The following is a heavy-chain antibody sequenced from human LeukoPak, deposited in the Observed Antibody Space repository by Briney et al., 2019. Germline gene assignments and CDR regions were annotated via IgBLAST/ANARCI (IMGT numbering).Heavy chain of an antibody. CDR1: GYTFTSYD. CDR3: ARGAPGSYCSGGSCPYFDY. V-gene: IGHV1-8*01. CDR2: VNPNSGHT. Sequence: ASVKVSCKASGYTFTSYDVNWVRQATGQGLEWMGWVNPNSGHTGYAQKFQGRVTMTTNTSISTAYRELSSLRSEDTAVYYCARGAPGSYCSGGSCPYFDYWGQGTLVSVSS. J-gene: IGHJ4*02. D-gene: IGHD2-15*01.